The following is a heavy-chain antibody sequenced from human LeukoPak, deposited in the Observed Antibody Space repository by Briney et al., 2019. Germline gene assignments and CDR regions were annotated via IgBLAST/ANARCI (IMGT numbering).Heavy chain of an antibody. J-gene: IGHJ4*02. CDR1: GGSISSGGYY. CDR2: IYYSGST. CDR3: ARYYDFWSGYYSYFDY. V-gene: IGHV4-31*03. D-gene: IGHD3-3*01. Sequence: NPSQTLSLTCTVSGGSISSGGYYWSWIRQHPGKGLEWIGYIYYSGSTNYNPSLKSRVTISVDTSKNQFSLKLSSVTAADTAVYYCARYYDFWSGYYSYFDYWGQGTLVTVSS.